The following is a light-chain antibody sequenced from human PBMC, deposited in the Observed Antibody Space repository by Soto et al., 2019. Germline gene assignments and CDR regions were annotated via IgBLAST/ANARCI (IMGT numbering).Light chain of an antibody. Sequence: DIVMTQSPDSLAVSLGERATINCKSSQSVLYSSNNKNYLAWYQQKPGQPPKLLIYWASTRESGVPDRFSGSGSGTDFPLTISRLQAEDVAVYYGQQYYSTPWTFGQGTKVEIK. CDR3: QQYYSTPWT. J-gene: IGKJ1*01. CDR1: QSVLYSSNNKNY. CDR2: WAS. V-gene: IGKV4-1*01.